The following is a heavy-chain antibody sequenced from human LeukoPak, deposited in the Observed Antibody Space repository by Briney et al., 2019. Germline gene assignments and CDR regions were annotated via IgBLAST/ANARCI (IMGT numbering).Heavy chain of an antibody. CDR2: INPNSGGT. J-gene: IGHJ4*02. V-gene: IGHV1-2*06. Sequence: GASVKVSCTASGYTFTGCYMHWVRQAPGEGRGWLGRINPNSGGTNYAQKFQGRVTMTRETSISTAYMELSRLRSDDTAVYYCARGYGLRGLFDYWGQGTLVTVSS. CDR1: GYTFTGCY. CDR3: ARGYGLRGLFDY. D-gene: IGHD3-10*01.